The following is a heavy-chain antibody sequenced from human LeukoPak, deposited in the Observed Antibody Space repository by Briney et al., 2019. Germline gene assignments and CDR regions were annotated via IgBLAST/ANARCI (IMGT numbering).Heavy chain of an antibody. CDR3: ASRLLWFGDLYGMDV. V-gene: IGHV4-4*07. Sequence: SETLSLTCTVSGGSISSYYWSRIRQPAGKGLEWIGRIYTSGSTNYNPSLKSRVTMSVDTSKNQFSLKLSSVTAADTAVYYCASRLLWFGDLYGMDVWGQGTTVTVSS. CDR2: IYTSGST. J-gene: IGHJ6*02. D-gene: IGHD3-10*01. CDR1: GGSISSYY.